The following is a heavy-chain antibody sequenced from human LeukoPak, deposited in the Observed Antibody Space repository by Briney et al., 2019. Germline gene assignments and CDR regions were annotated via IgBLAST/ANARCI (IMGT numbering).Heavy chain of an antibody. CDR2: IRYDGSSA. J-gene: IGHJ4*02. CDR1: GFTFSNYA. Sequence: PGGSLRLSCAASGFTFSNYAMHWVRQAPGKGLEWVAYIRYDGSSAYYADFVKGRFTISRDNSKNTLYLQMNSLRAEDTAVYYCAKDNSPWLVIYYFDYWGQGTLVTVSS. CDR3: AKDNSPWLVIYYFDY. V-gene: IGHV3-30*02. D-gene: IGHD3-9*01.